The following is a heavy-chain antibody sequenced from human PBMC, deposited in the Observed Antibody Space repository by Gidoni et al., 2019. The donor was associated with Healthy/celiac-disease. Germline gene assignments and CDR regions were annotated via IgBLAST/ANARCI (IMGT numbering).Heavy chain of an antibody. CDR2: ISYDGSNK. Sequence: QVQLVEAGGGVVQPGRSRSLSWAASGFTFSSYGMHWVRQAPGKGLECVAVISYDGSNKYYADSVKGRFTISRDNSKNTLYLQMNSLRAEDTAVYYCARDRSGPFDYWGQGTLVTVSS. CDR1: GFTFSSYG. J-gene: IGHJ4*02. CDR3: ARDRSGPFDY. V-gene: IGHV3-30*19. D-gene: IGHD3-3*01.